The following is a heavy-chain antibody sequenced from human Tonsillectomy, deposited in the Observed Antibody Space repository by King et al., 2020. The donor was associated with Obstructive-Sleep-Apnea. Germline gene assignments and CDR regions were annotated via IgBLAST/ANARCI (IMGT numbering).Heavy chain of an antibody. CDR3: VKDSDYNSGGYNYLEY. CDR2: IIGRGGST. CDR1: GFSFSRYA. J-gene: IGHJ4*02. Sequence: EVQLVESGGGLVQPGGSLRLSCAASGFSFSRYALTWCRLAPGYGLQWVSAIIGRGGSTYYVDSVKGRFTTSRDNSKNTLYLQRSSLGVEHTAMYHCVKDSDYNSGGYNYLEYWGQGTLVTVSS. V-gene: IGHV3-23*04. D-gene: IGHD3-22*01.